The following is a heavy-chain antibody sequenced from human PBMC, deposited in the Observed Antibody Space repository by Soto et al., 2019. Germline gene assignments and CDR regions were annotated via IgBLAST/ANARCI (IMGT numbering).Heavy chain of an antibody. CDR1: GFTFTNYA. CDR2: VSNRGDST. Sequence: EVQLLESGGGLAQPGGSLRLSCEASGFTFTNYAMNWVRQTPGKGLECVSSVSNRGDSTNYADSVTGRFTISRDNSKSTVSLQMNSLRVEDSAVYYCAKAGNYNDWSGYYYFDHWGQGMLVTVSS. V-gene: IGHV3-23*01. D-gene: IGHD3-22*01. J-gene: IGHJ4*02. CDR3: AKAGNYNDWSGYYYFDH.